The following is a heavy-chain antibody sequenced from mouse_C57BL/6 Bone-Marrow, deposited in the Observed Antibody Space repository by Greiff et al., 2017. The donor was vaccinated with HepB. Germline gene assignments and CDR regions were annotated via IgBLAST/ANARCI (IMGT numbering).Heavy chain of an antibody. CDR1: GFTFSSYA. V-gene: IGHV5-4*01. D-gene: IGHD2-5*01. CDR3: AREDYSNLAWFAF. J-gene: IGHJ3*01. CDR2: ISDGGSDT. Sequence: EVQRVESGGGLVKPGGSLKLSCAASGFTFSSYAMSWVRQTPEKRLEWVATISDGGSDTYYPANVKGRFTISRDTAKNNLYLQMSHLKSEDTAMYYCAREDYSNLAWFAFWGRGTLVTVSA.